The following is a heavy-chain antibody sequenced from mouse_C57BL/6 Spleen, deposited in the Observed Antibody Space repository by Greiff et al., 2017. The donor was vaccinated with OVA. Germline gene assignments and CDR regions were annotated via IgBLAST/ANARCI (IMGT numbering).Heavy chain of an antibody. CDR2: ISSGSSTI. V-gene: IGHV5-17*01. CDR3: AKGSITTVVAPYWYFDV. Sequence: EVMLVESGGGLVKPGGSLKLSCAASGFTFSDYGMHWVRQAPEKGLEWVAYISSGSSTIYYADTVKGRFTISRDNAKNTLFLQMTSLRSEDTAMYYCAKGSITTVVAPYWYFDVWGTGTTVTVSS. CDR1: GFTFSDYG. J-gene: IGHJ1*03. D-gene: IGHD1-1*01.